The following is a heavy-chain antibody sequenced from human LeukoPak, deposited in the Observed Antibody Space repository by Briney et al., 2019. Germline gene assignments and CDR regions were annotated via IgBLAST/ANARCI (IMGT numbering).Heavy chain of an antibody. V-gene: IGHV3-66*01. J-gene: IGHJ4*02. CDR1: GFTVSSNY. Sequence: PGGSLRLSCAASGFTVSSNYMSWVRQAPGKGLEWVSVIYSGGSTYYADSVKGRFTISRDNAKNSLSLEMNSLRDEDTAIYYCARDRFGGWSSGGFDFWGQGTPVTVSA. CDR2: IYSGGST. CDR3: ARDRFGGWSSGGFDF. D-gene: IGHD6-19*01.